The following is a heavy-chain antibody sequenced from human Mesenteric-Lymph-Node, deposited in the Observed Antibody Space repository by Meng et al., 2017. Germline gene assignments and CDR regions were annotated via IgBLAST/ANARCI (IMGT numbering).Heavy chain of an antibody. J-gene: IGHJ4*02. CDR1: GFILEDYA. D-gene: IGHD3-3*01. CDR3: VKDNAYDFWSCLHYFDY. CDR2: ISWNIGYL. Sequence: GGSLRLSCAVSGFILEDYAMHWVRQAPGKGLVWVSGISWNIGYLHYADSVKGRFPISRDNANKSLYLQMNSLGAEDTAIYYFVKDNAYDFWSCLHYFDYWGQGTLVTVSS. V-gene: IGHV3-9*01.